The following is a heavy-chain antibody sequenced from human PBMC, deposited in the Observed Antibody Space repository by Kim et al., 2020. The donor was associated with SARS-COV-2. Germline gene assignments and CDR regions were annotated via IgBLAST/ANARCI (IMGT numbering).Heavy chain of an antibody. CDR3: ARFMYSSSRYGRKYFFGY. CDR1: GGSFSGYY. Sequence: SETLSLTCAVYGGSFSGYYWSWIRQPQGKGLEWIGAIKQRGGTNYNPSHKSRVTISVDTSKNQFSLKRSSVTAADTAVYYCARFMYSSSRYGRKYFFGYWGQGTPVPVSP. D-gene: IGHD6-13*01. CDR2: IKQRGGT. V-gene: IGHV4-34*01. J-gene: IGHJ4*02.